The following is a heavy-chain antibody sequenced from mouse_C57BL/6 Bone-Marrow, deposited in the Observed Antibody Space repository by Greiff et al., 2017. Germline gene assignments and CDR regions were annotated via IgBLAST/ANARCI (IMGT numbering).Heavy chain of an antibody. CDR1: GYTFTSYW. Sequence: QVQLQQSGAELAKPGASVKLSCKASGYTFTSYWMHWVKQRPGQGLEWIGYINPSSGYTKYNQKFKDKAPLTADKSSSTAYMQLSSLTYEDSAVYYCAELGFAYWGQGTLVTVSA. CDR2: INPSSGYT. V-gene: IGHV1-7*01. CDR3: AELGFAY. J-gene: IGHJ3*01. D-gene: IGHD4-1*01.